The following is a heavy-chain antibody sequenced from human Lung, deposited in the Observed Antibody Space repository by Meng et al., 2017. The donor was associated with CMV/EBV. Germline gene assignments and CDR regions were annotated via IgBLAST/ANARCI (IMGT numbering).Heavy chain of an antibody. CDR2: IKQDGSQI. J-gene: IGHJ4*02. V-gene: IGHV3-7*01. CDR1: GFTFSSYW. D-gene: IGHD3-10*01. Sequence: GGSXRLXCIGSGFTFSSYWMTWVRQAPGKGLEWMANIKQDGSQIYYVDSVRGRFTISRDNARNSLYLQMNNLRAEDTALYYCARVVDTSGSCYQSLPYWCQGTLVTVSS. CDR3: ARVVDTSGSCYQSLPY.